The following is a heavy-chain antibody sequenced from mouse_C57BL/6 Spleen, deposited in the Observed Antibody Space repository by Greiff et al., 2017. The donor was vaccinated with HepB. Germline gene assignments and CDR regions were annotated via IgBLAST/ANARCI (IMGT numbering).Heavy chain of an antibody. J-gene: IGHJ4*01. Sequence: DVKLVESGGGLVKPGGSLKLSCAASGFTFSSYAMSWVRQTPEKRLEWVATISDGGSYTYYPDNVKGRFTISRDNAKNNLYLQMSHLKSEDTAMYYCARDYYGVYYAMDYWGQGTSVTVSS. V-gene: IGHV5-4*01. CDR1: GFTFSSYA. CDR3: ARDYYGVYYAMDY. CDR2: ISDGGSYT. D-gene: IGHD1-1*01.